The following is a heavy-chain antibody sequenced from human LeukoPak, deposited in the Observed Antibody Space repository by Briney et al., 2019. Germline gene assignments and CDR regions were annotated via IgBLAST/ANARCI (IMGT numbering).Heavy chain of an antibody. V-gene: IGHV3-64*02. D-gene: IGHD1-26*01. CDR1: GFTFSDYA. J-gene: IGHJ4*02. CDR2: ISSNGVKT. CDR3: ARGRGGSYDY. Sequence: GGSLRLSCAASGFTFSDYAMHWVRQAPGRGLEYVSAISSNGVKTYYAESVKGGFTISRDNSKNTLYLEMGSLRAEDTAVYYCARGRGGSYDYWGQGTLVTVAS.